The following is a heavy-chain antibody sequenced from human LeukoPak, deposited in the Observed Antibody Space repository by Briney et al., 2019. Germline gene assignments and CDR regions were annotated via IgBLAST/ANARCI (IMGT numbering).Heavy chain of an antibody. V-gene: IGHV6-1*01. J-gene: IGHJ4*02. Sequence: SQTLSLTCAISGDSVSSNSAAWNWIRQSPSRGLEWLGRTYYRSKWYNDYAVSVKSRITINPDTSKNQFSLQLNSVTPEDTAVYYCARDSTLTGDRTGDYFDYWGQGTLVTVSS. D-gene: IGHD7-27*01. CDR2: TYYRSKWYN. CDR3: ARDSTLTGDRTGDYFDY. CDR1: GDSVSSNSAA.